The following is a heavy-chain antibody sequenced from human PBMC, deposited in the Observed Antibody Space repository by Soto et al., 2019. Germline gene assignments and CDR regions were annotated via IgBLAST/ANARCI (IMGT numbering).Heavy chain of an antibody. CDR3: ARGLGGRGVPAAMDYYYYYMDV. Sequence: SETLSLTCAVYGGSFSGYYWSWIRQPPGKGLEWIGEINHSGSTNYNPSLKSRVTISVDTSKNQFSLKLSSVTAADTAVYYCARGLGGRGVPAAMDYYYYYMDVWGKGTTVTVSS. V-gene: IGHV4-34*01. J-gene: IGHJ6*03. D-gene: IGHD2-2*01. CDR2: INHSGST. CDR1: GGSFSGYY.